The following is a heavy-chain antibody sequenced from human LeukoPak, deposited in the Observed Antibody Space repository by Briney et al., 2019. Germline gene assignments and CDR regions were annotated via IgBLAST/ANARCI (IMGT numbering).Heavy chain of an antibody. CDR1: GGSISSGTYY. Sequence: PSETLSLTCTVSGGSISSGTYYWTWIRQPAGKGLEWIGRIYNSGSTSYSPSLKSRVTLSMDTSRNQFSPKLSSVTAADTAVYYCARGRDDDVWGSYPTCFDFWGQGTLVTVSS. CDR3: ARGRDDDVWGSYPTCFDF. D-gene: IGHD3-16*01. CDR2: IYNSGST. V-gene: IGHV4-61*02. J-gene: IGHJ4*02.